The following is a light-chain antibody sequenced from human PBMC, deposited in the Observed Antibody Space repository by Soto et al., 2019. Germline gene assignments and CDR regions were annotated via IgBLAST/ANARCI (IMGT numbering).Light chain of an antibody. CDR1: SSDVGSYNL. CDR2: EGS. CDR3: CSYAGSNTRYV. J-gene: IGLJ1*01. V-gene: IGLV2-23*01. Sequence: QSALTQPASVSGSPGQSITISCTGTSSDVGSYNLVSWYQQHPGKAPKLMIYEGSKRPSGVSNRFSGSKSGNTASLTISGLQAEDEADYYCCSYAGSNTRYVFGTGTKLTVL.